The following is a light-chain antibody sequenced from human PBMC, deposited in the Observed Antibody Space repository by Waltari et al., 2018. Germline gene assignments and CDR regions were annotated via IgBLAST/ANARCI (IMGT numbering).Light chain of an antibody. CDR1: QSVGSN. V-gene: IGKV3-15*01. Sequence: EIVMTQSPATLSVSPGERATLSCRASQSVGSNVGWYQQKPGQAPRLLIYGPSTRATGVPARFSGSGSGTEFTLTISSLQSEDFAVYYCQQYNNWPQTFGQGTKVEIK. J-gene: IGKJ1*01. CDR3: QQYNNWPQT. CDR2: GPS.